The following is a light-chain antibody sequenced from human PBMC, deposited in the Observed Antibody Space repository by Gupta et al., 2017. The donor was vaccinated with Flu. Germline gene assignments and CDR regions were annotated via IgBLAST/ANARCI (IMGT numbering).Light chain of an antibody. Sequence: SPGTLSLSPGEGATRSCRDSQSVASYLAWYQQKTGQAPRLLIYGASSRATGIPDRFSGSGSGTDFSLTSSRREPEDFAVYYWQHDGTSHTFGQGTKLEIK. CDR3: QHDGTSHT. J-gene: IGKJ2*01. CDR2: GAS. V-gene: IGKV3-20*01. CDR1: QSVASY.